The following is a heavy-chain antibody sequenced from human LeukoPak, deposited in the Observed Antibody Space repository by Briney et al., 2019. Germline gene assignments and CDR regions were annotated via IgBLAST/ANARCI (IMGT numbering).Heavy chain of an antibody. D-gene: IGHD3-22*01. CDR2: IYYSGST. V-gene: IGHV4-39*01. Sequence: XSXTXXVXXGXIXXXSYYWGWIRQPPGTGLEWVGSIYYSGSTYYNPSLKSRVTISVNTSKNQFSLKRSSVTAADTAVYYCARRAMIFYYFDYWGQGTLVTVSS. CDR3: ARRAMIFYYFDY. CDR1: XGXIXXXSYY. J-gene: IGHJ4*02.